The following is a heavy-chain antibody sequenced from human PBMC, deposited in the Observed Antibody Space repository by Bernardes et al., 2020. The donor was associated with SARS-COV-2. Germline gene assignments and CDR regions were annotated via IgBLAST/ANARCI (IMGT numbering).Heavy chain of an antibody. D-gene: IGHD6-6*01. Sequence: GGSLILSCAASGFTFRTFWMTWVRQAPGTGLEWVANINQDGRETFYVDSVKGRFTISRDNAKNSLFMEMNTLRAEDTAVYYCARIYSTSSFDFDYWGQGTLVTVSS. CDR2: INQDGRET. J-gene: IGHJ4*02. CDR3: ARIYSTSSFDFDY. CDR1: GFTFRTFW. V-gene: IGHV3-7*01.